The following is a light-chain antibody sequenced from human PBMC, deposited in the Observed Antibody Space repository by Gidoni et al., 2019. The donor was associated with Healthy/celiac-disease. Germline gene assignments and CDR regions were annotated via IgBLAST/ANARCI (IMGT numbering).Light chain of an antibody. V-gene: IGKV4-1*01. J-gene: IGKJ2*01. CDR3: QQYYSTSYT. CDR1: QSVLYSSNNKNY. Sequence: DIVMTQSPDSLAVSLGERDTINCKSSQSVLYSSNNKNYLAWYQQKPGQPPKLLIYWASTRESGVPDRFRGSGSGTDFTLTISSLQAEDVAVYYCQQYYSTSYTFGQGTKLEIK. CDR2: WAS.